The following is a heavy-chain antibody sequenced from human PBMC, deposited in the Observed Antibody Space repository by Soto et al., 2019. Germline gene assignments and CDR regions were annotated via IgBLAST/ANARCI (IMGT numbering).Heavy chain of an antibody. Sequence: QVQLVQSGAEVKKPGASVKVSCKASGGTFSPYTINWVRQAPGQGLEWMGRIIPCHGVTNYAQKFQARVTITADKSTSTATVELSGRRFEDTAMYYCTRDWEITVSAWSFGGFWGRGTLVTVSS. J-gene: IGHJ4*02. CDR1: GGTFSPYT. V-gene: IGHV1-69*08. CDR2: IIPCHGVT. D-gene: IGHD3-10*01. CDR3: TRDWEITVSAWSFGGF.